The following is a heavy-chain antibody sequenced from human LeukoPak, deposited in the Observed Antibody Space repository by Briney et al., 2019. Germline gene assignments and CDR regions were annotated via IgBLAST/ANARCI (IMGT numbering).Heavy chain of an antibody. J-gene: IGHJ4*02. V-gene: IGHV3-23*01. CDR2: IRPDGDRT. CDR3: AREQSGTRGWYTVDY. CDR1: GFTFSTYA. Sequence: PGGSLRLSCAASGFTFSTYAITGFRQGPGKGRDGVSAIRPDGDRTYYANSVRGRFTISRDNSKDTVYLQINGLRVEDTAVYYCAREQSGTRGWYTVDYWGQGTLVTVSS. D-gene: IGHD6-19*01.